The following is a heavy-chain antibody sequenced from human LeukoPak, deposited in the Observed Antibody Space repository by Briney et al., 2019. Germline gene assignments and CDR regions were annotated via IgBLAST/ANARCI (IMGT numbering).Heavy chain of an antibody. V-gene: IGHV3-53*01. CDR2: IHTTGTI. Sequence: PGGSLRLSCEDSGFDDSTCFMGWVRQPPGKGLHYVSIIHTTGTIYYADFVKGRFTISRDNLKNTLFLQMSSLRAEDTAVYYCTRGRGSDWGQGTLVTVSS. J-gene: IGHJ4*02. CDR1: GFDDSTCF. D-gene: IGHD2-15*01. CDR3: TRGRGSD.